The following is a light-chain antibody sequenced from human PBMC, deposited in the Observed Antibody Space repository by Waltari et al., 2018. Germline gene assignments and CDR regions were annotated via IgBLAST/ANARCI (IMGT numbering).Light chain of an antibody. Sequence: DIQMTQSPSSLSASVGDRVTITCRASQSINNYLNWYQQIPGKAPKLLIFTASSLQSVVPSRFSGSGSGTDFTLTISRLQSEDFAAYFCQQSYSSPLTFGGGTKVEIK. CDR2: TAS. CDR3: QQSYSSPLT. CDR1: QSINNY. J-gene: IGKJ4*01. V-gene: IGKV1-39*01.